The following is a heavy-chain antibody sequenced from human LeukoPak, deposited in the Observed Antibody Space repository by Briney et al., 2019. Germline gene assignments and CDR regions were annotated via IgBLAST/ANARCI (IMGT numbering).Heavy chain of an antibody. J-gene: IGHJ4*02. CDR1: GFTFSGYG. Sequence: PGGSLRLSCAASGFTFSGYGMHWVRQAPGKGLEWVAIISYDGSNQYYADSVKGRFTIPRDNSKNTLYLQMNSLRAEDTAVYYCAKRGSSGSYRYLEYWGQGTLVTVSS. V-gene: IGHV3-30*18. CDR3: AKRGSSGSYRYLEY. CDR2: ISYDGSNQ. D-gene: IGHD1-26*01.